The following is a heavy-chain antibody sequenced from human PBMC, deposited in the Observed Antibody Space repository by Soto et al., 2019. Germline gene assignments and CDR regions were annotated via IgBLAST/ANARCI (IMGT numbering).Heavy chain of an antibody. CDR3: ARGPPRNSDYDLFFES. CDR1: GGSLSGHY. CDR2: INHSGST. Sequence: TSETLSLTCAVYGGSLSGHYWSWIRQPPGKGLEWIGEINHSGSTSYNPSLKSRVTISLDTSTNQFSLKLSSVTAADTAVFYCARGPPRNSDYDLFFESWGQGTQVTVSS. J-gene: IGHJ4*02. D-gene: IGHD3-22*01. V-gene: IGHV4-34*01.